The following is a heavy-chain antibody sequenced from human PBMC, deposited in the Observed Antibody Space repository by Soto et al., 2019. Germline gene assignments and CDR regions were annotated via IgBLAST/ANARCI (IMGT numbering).Heavy chain of an antibody. CDR3: AHRRRYYGSGSYYPFEY. J-gene: IGHJ4*02. CDR1: GFSLSTSGVG. V-gene: IGHV2-5*02. Sequence: GSGPTLVNPTQTLTLTCTFSGFSLSTSGVGVGWIRQPPGKALEWLALIYWDDDKRYSPSLKSRLTITKDTSKNQVVLTMTNMDPVDTATYYCAHRRRYYGSGSYYPFEYWGQGTLVTVSS. CDR2: IYWDDDK. D-gene: IGHD3-10*01.